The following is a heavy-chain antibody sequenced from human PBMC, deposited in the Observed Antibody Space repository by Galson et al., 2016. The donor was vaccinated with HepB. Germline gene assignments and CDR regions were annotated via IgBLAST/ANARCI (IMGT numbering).Heavy chain of an antibody. CDR3: ARSDRYFFDY. CDR2: IYWDDDT. CDR1: GFSLTTFGVG. J-gene: IGHJ4*02. Sequence: TLTCSFSGFSLTTFGVGVGWLRQPPGKPLEWLALIYWDDDTRYSPSLKSRLTLTKDTSKNQVVLSVTNMDALDTATYYCARSDRYFFDYWGQGTLVTVSS. D-gene: IGHD1-14*01. V-gene: IGHV2-5*02.